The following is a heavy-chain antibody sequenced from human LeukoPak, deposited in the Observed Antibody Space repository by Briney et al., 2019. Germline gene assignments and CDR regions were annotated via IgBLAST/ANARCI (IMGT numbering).Heavy chain of an antibody. V-gene: IGHV4-31*03. D-gene: IGHD5-18*01. J-gene: IGHJ4*02. Sequence: SETLSLTCTVSGGSISSGGYYWSWIRQHPGKGLEWIGYIYYSGSTYYNPSLKSRVTISVDTSKNQFSLKLSSVTAADTAVYYCARSRSSHSNGYSYGLGPLFDYWGQGTPVTVSS. CDR3: ARSRSSHSNGYSYGLGPLFDY. CDR1: GGSISSGGYY. CDR2: IYYSGST.